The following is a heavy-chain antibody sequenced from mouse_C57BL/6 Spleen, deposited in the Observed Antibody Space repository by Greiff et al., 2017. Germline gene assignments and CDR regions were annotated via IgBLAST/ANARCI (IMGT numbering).Heavy chain of an antibody. CDR1: GYTFTDYY. V-gene: IGHV1-26*01. CDR3: ARGDGYDSWFAY. CDR2: INPNNGGT. J-gene: IGHJ3*01. Sequence: EVQLQQSGPELVKPGASVKISCKASGYTFTDYYMNWVKQSHGKSLEWIGDINPNNGGTSYNQKFKGKATLTVDKSSSTAYMELRSLTSEDSAVYYCARGDGYDSWFAYWGHGILVTVSA. D-gene: IGHD2-2*01.